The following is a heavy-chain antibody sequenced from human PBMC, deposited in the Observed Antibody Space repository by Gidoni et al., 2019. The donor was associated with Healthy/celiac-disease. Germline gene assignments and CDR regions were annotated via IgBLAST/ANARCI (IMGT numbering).Heavy chain of an antibody. V-gene: IGHV3-9*01. Sequence: EVQLVESGGGLVQPGRSLRLSCAASGFTFDDYAMHCVRQAPGKGLEWVSGISWNSGSIGYADSVKGRFTISRDNAKNSLYLQMNSLRAEDTALYYCAKEGVYSSSWYGGNWYFDLWGRGTLVTVSS. CDR3: AKEGVYSSSWYGGNWYFDL. CDR2: ISWNSGSI. J-gene: IGHJ2*01. D-gene: IGHD6-13*01. CDR1: GFTFDDYA.